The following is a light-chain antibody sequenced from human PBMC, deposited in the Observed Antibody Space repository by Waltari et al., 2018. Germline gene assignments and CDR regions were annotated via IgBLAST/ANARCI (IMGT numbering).Light chain of an antibody. CDR3: CSYAGTYTFV. Sequence: QSALTQPRSVSGSPGQSVTISCTGTSSDVGDYDFVSWYQQYPGKAPKRMIYDVSKRPSGAPGRFSGSKSGNTASLTSSGLQAEDEADYYCCSYAGTYTFVFGSGTKVTVL. CDR2: DVS. V-gene: IGLV2-11*01. CDR1: SSDVGDYDF. J-gene: IGLJ6*01.